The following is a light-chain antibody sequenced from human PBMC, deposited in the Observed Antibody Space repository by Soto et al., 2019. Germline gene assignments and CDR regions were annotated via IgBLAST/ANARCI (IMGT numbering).Light chain of an antibody. CDR1: QSLLHSNGYNY. CDR3: MQALQTPFT. CDR2: LGS. V-gene: IGKV2-28*01. Sequence: DIVMTQSPLSLPVTPGEPASISCRSSQSLLHSNGYNYLDWYLQKPGQSPQLLIYLGSNRASGVPGRFSGSGSGTDFTLKISRVEAEYVGVYYCMQALQTPFTFGPGTKVDIK. J-gene: IGKJ3*01.